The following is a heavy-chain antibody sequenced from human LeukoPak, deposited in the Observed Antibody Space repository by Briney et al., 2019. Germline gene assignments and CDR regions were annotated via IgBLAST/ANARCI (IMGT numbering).Heavy chain of an antibody. J-gene: IGHJ4*02. CDR1: GFTFDDYG. CDR3: AKDPAYYDILTGYYNPYYFDY. V-gene: IGHV3-23*01. CDR2: ISGSGGST. D-gene: IGHD3-9*01. Sequence: GGSLRLSCAASGFTFDDYGMSWVRQAPGKGLEWVSAISGSGGSTCYADSVKGRFTISRDNSKNTLYLQMNSLRAEDAAVYCCAKDPAYYDILTGYYNPYYFDYWGQGTLVTVSS.